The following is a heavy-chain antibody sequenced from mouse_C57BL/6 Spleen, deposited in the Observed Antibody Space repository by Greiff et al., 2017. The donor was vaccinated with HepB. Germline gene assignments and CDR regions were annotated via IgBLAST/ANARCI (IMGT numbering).Heavy chain of an antibody. D-gene: IGHD3-1*01. V-gene: IGHV1-55*01. CDR2: IYPGSGST. J-gene: IGHJ4*01. Sequence: QVQLKQPGAELVKPGASVKMSCKASGYTFTSYWITWVKQRPGQGLEWIGDIYPGSGSTNYNEKFKSKATLTVDTSSSTAYMQLSSMTSEDSAVYYGARGYMDAMDYWGQGTSVTVSS. CDR1: GYTFTSYW. CDR3: ARGYMDAMDY.